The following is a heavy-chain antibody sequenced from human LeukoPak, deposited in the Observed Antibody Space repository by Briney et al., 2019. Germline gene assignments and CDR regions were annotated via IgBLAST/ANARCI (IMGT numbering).Heavy chain of an antibody. CDR2: ISWNSGSI. V-gene: IGHV3-9*01. CDR3: AKDIGFSRYCGGDCYYAFDI. Sequence: PGRSLRLSCAASGFTFDDYAMHWVRQAPGKGLEWVSGISWNSGSIGYADSVKGRFTISRDNAKNSLYLQMNSLRAEDTALYYCAKDIGFSRYCGGDCYYAFDIWGQGTMVTVSS. D-gene: IGHD2-21*02. CDR1: GFTFDDYA. J-gene: IGHJ3*02.